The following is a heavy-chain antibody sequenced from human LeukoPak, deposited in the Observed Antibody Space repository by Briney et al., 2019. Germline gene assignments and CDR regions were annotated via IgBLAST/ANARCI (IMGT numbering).Heavy chain of an antibody. D-gene: IGHD6-13*01. Sequence: SETLSLTCTVSGGSISSYYWSWIRQPPGKGLEWIGYIYYSGSTNYNPSLKSRVTITVDMSKNQFSLKLSSVTAADTAVYYCARGQIAAAGTVDFDYWGQGTLVTVSS. CDR2: IYYSGST. CDR3: ARGQIAAAGTVDFDY. V-gene: IGHV4-59*01. J-gene: IGHJ4*02. CDR1: GGSISSYY.